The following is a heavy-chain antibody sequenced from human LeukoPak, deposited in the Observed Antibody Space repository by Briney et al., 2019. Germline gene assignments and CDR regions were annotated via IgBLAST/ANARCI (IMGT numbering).Heavy chain of an antibody. CDR1: GYTFTSYA. V-gene: IGHV1-3*01. Sequence: ASVKVSCKASGYTFTSYAIHWVRQAPGQRLEWMGWINAGNDNTKYSQKFQGRVTITRDTSASTAYTELSSLRSEDTAVFYCARGGSGNLPYYFDYWGQGTLVTVSS. J-gene: IGHJ4*02. CDR2: INAGNDNT. D-gene: IGHD1-1*01. CDR3: ARGGSGNLPYYFDY.